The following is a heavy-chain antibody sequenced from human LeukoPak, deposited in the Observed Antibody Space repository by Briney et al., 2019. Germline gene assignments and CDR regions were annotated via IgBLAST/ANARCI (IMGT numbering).Heavy chain of an antibody. Sequence: ASVKVSCKASGYTFTSYGISWVRQAPGQGLEWMGWISAYNGNTNYAQKLQGRVTMTTDTSTSTAYMELRSLRSDDTAVYYCARWAFGVSSTPFDYWGQGTLVTVPS. D-gene: IGHD3-10*01. V-gene: IGHV1-18*01. CDR3: ARWAFGVSSTPFDY. CDR2: ISAYNGNT. J-gene: IGHJ4*02. CDR1: GYTFTSYG.